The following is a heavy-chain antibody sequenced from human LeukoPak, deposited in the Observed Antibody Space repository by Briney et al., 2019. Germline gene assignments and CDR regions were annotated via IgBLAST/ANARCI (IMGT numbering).Heavy chain of an antibody. J-gene: IGHJ4*02. CDR3: AKDMSVGESYFDY. CDR2: VSGSGRTT. V-gene: IGHV3-23*01. CDR1: GFTFRSYA. Sequence: GGSLRLSCAASGFTFRSYAMSWVRQAPGEGLEWVSAVSGSGRTTYYADSVTGRFTASRDNSRNTLYLQMDSLRAEDTAVYYCAKDMSVGESYFDYWGQGTLVTVSS. D-gene: IGHD5/OR15-5a*01.